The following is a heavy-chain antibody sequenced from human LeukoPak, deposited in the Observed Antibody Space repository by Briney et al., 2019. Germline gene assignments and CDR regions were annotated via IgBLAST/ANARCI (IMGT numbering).Heavy chain of an antibody. CDR1: GVSISSYY. V-gene: IGHV4-59*08. CDR3: ASLGYSSGWDVDY. CDR2: IHHSGST. Sequence: VKPSETLSLTCSISGVSISSYYWYWIRQPPGKGLEWIGFIHHSGSTNYNPSLESRVTISIGTSKNQFSLKLNTVTAADTAVYYCASLGYSSGWDVDYWGQGALVTVSS. J-gene: IGHJ4*02. D-gene: IGHD6-19*01.